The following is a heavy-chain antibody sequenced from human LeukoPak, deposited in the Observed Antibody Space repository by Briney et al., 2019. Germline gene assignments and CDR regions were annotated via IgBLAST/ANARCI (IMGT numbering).Heavy chain of an antibody. CDR3: ARIAAAGTGFDY. Sequence: PGRSLRLSCAASGFTFSSYEMNWVRQAPGKGLEWVSYISSSGSTIYYADSVKGRFTISRDSAKNSLYLQMNSLRAEDTAVYYCARIAAAGTGFDYWGQGTLVTVSS. J-gene: IGHJ4*02. V-gene: IGHV3-48*03. CDR1: GFTFSSYE. CDR2: ISSSGSTI. D-gene: IGHD6-13*01.